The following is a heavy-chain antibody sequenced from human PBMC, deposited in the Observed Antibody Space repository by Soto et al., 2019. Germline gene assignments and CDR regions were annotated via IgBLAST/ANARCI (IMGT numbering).Heavy chain of an antibody. CDR2: IIPIFGTA. D-gene: IGHD2-2*02. V-gene: IGHV1-69*06. Sequence: QVQLVQSGAEVKKPGSSVKVSCKASGGTFSSYAISWVRQAPGQGLEWMGGIIPIFGTANYAQKFQGRVTITADKSTSTAYMELSSLRSEDTAVYYCAGDIVVVPAAIGNAFDIWGQGTMVTVSS. CDR1: GGTFSSYA. CDR3: AGDIVVVPAAIGNAFDI. J-gene: IGHJ3*02.